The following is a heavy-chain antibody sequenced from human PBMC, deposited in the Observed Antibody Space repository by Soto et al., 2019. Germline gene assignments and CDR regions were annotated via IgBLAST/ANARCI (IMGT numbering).Heavy chain of an antibody. CDR3: ARDGGYYSSSSLDY. J-gene: IGHJ4*02. V-gene: IGHV4-31*03. D-gene: IGHD6-6*01. Sequence: PSETLSLTCTVSGDSISSSGYYWSWIRQHPGKGLEWIGHIYYSGSAYYNPSLKSRVTISVDTSKNQFSLRLTSVTDADTAVYYCARDGGYYSSSSLDYWGQGILVTVSS. CDR2: IYYSGSA. CDR1: GDSISSSGYY.